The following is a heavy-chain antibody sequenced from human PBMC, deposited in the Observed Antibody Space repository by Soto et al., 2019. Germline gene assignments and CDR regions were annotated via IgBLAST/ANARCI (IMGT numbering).Heavy chain of an antibody. V-gene: IGHV4-31*03. J-gene: IGHJ4*02. CDR2: ICHSGIT. Sequence: NPSETLTLTCPASGATVSSDGFNWTWHRQYQGGGLESIIYICHSGITYHNPSHHSRPTSSVDTKKNHFSLNMRLVTVDATANYYCAAAWSSSLLFESWGQGTLVTVSS. D-gene: IGHD6-13*01. CDR1: GATVSSDGFN. CDR3: AAAWSSSLLFES.